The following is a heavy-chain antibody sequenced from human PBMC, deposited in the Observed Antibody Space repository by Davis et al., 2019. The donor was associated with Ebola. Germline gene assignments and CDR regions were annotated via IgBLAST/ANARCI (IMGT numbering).Heavy chain of an antibody. CDR3: ARTKRSSGWYKWFDP. CDR1: GFSLSTSGMC. D-gene: IGHD6-19*01. J-gene: IGHJ5*02. Sequence: SGPTLVKPTPTLTLTCTFSGFSLSTSGMCVSWIRQPPGKALEWLARIDWDDDKYYSTSLKTRLTISKDTSKNQVVLTMTNMDPVDTATYYCARTKRSSGWYKWFDPWGQGTLVTVSS. CDR2: IDWDDDK. V-gene: IGHV2-70*11.